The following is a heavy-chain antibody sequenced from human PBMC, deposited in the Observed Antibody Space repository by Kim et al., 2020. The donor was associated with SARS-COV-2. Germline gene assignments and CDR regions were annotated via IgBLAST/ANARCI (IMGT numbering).Heavy chain of an antibody. Sequence: ASVKVSCKASGYIFTDYTMNWVRQAPGQGLEWMGWINTNTGHPTYAQGFTGRFVFSLDTSVSTAYPQISSLKAEDSVVYYCARAGLMDVWGQGTTVTVSS. CDR2: INTNTGHP. J-gene: IGHJ6*02. CDR1: GYIFTDYT. V-gene: IGHV7-4-1*02. D-gene: IGHD3-10*01. CDR3: ARAGLMDV.